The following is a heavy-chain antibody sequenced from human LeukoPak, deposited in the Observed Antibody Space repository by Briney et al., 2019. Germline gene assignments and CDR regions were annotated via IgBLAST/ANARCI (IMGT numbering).Heavy chain of an antibody. CDR3: AKDWGYASWTYCYS. D-gene: IGHD3-10*01. CDR1: GFTFSSYA. CDR2: ISYDGSNK. Sequence: PGGSLRLSCAASGFTFSSYAMHWVRQAPSKGLEWVAVISYDGSNKYYADSVKGRFTISRDNSRNSLYLQMNSLRADDTAIYYCAKDWGYASWTYCYSWGQGTLVTVSS. J-gene: IGHJ4*02. V-gene: IGHV3-30-3*01.